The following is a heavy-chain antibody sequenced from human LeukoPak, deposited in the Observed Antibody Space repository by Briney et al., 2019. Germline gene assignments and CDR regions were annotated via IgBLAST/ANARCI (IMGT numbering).Heavy chain of an antibody. D-gene: IGHD4-11*01. J-gene: IGHJ6*03. Sequence: SETLSLTCTVSGGSISSYYWSWIRQPPGKGLEWIGYIYTSGSTNYNPSLKSRVTISVDTSKTQFSLKLSSVTAADTAVYYCARHPSSLDYTPLLGYMDVWGKGTTVTVSS. V-gene: IGHV4-4*09. CDR1: GGSISSYY. CDR3: ARHPSSLDYTPLLGYMDV. CDR2: IYTSGST.